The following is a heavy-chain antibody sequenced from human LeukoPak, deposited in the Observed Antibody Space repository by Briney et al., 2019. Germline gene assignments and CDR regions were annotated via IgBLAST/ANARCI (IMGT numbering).Heavy chain of an antibody. J-gene: IGHJ6*02. Sequence: PSETLSLTCTVSGGSISSYYWSWIRQPPGKGLEWIGYIYYSGSTNYNPSLKSRVTISVDTSKNQFSLKLSSVTAADTAVYYCARGIDYDFWSGYPPYYYYGMDVWGQGTTVTVSS. CDR3: ARGIDYDFWSGYPPYYYYGMDV. V-gene: IGHV4-59*01. CDR2: IYYSGST. D-gene: IGHD3-3*01. CDR1: GGSISSYY.